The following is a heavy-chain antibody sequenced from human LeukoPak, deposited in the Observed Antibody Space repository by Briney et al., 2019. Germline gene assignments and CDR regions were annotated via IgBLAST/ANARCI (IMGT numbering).Heavy chain of an antibody. CDR3: ARGAGYCSSSSCHLWSDY. Sequence: PGGSLRLSCAASGLTASSNYMSWVRQAPGKGLECGSSISISSNIYYADSVKGRFAISRDNAKNALYLHMNSLRAEDTAVYYCARGAGYCSSSSCHLWSDYWGQGTLVTVSS. V-gene: IGHV3-69-1*01. CDR1: GLTASSNY. D-gene: IGHD2-2*01. CDR2: ISISSNI. J-gene: IGHJ4*02.